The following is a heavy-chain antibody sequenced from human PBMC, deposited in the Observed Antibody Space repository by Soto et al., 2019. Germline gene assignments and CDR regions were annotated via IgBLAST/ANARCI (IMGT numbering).Heavy chain of an antibody. J-gene: IGHJ4*02. CDR3: ARRWSGIDF. V-gene: IGHV4-59*01. CDR1: GDSINDYY. Sequence: PSETLSLTCTVSGDSINDYYWTWIRQPPGAGLEWIGYIHYSGLTNYNPSLKSRVTISMDTSKNQFFLKLTSMAAADTAVYYRARRWSGIDFWGQGTLVTVSS. D-gene: IGHD3-3*01. CDR2: IHYSGLT.